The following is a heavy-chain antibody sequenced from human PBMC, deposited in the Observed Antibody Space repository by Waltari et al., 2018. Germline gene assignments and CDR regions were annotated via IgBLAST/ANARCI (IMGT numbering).Heavy chain of an antibody. CDR3: ATRYRHAFDI. J-gene: IGHJ3*02. CDR2: FDPENGET. V-gene: IGHV1-69-2*01. Sequence: EVQLEQSGPEVRRPGASVNVSCKSSGFIFTDYYIHWVKQAPGKGLEWMGRFDPENGETIYAEKCLGRATTSADKSTDTAYIELTNLRSDDTAVYYCATRYRHAFDIWGQGTMVTV. CDR1: GFIFTDYY. D-gene: IGHD3-16*02.